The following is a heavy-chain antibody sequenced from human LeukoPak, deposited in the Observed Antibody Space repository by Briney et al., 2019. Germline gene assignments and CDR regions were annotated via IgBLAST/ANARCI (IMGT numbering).Heavy chain of an antibody. CDR3: ARDQAYCSGGSCYMGLFDY. CDR2: IYYSGST. V-gene: IGHV4-59*01. CDR1: GGSISNYY. Sequence: PSETLSLTCTVSGGSISNYYWSWIRQPPGKGLEWIGYIYYSGSTNYNPSLKSRVTISVDTSKNQFSLKLSSVTAADTAVYYCARDQAYCSGGSCYMGLFDYWGQGTLVTVSS. D-gene: IGHD2-15*01. J-gene: IGHJ4*02.